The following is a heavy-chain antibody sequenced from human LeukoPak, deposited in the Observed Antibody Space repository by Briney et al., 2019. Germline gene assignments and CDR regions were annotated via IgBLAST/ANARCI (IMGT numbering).Heavy chain of an antibody. D-gene: IGHD4-17*01. CDR1: GYTFTSYD. CDR2: MNPNSGNT. V-gene: IGHV1-8*01. J-gene: IGHJ5*02. CDR3: ARDQGPYGWFDP. Sequence: ASVKVSCKASGYTFTSYDINWVRQATGQGLEWMGWMNPNSGNTGYAQKFQGRVTMTRNTSISTAYMELSSLRSEDTAVYYCARDQGPYGWFDPWGQGTLVTVSS.